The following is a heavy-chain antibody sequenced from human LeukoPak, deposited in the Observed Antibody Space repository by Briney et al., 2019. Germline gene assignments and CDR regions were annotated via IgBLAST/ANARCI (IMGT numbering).Heavy chain of an antibody. Sequence: PSETLSLTCNVSGDSLKSNNYYWGWIRQSPEKGLEWIGSIHHTGSTYYNPSLNSRLSMSVDTSNSRFALKVTSVTAADTAVYYCARLLSYDILTDNYYKYYMDVWGKGTTVTVSS. V-gene: IGHV4-39*01. CDR2: IHHTGST. D-gene: IGHD3-9*01. J-gene: IGHJ6*03. CDR1: GDSLKSNNYY. CDR3: ARLLSYDILTDNYYKYYMDV.